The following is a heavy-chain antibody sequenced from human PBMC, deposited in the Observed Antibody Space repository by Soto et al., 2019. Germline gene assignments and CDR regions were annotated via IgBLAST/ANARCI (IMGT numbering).Heavy chain of an antibody. CDR2: ISYDGSNK. V-gene: IGHV3-30-3*01. Sequence: GGSLRLSCAASGFTFSSYAMHWVRQAPGKGLEWVAVISYDGSNKYYADSVKGRFTISRDNSKNTLYLQMNSLRAEDTAVYYCARGSSGWYNYWGQGTLVTVSS. CDR1: GFTFSSYA. J-gene: IGHJ4*02. CDR3: ARGSSGWYNY. D-gene: IGHD6-19*01.